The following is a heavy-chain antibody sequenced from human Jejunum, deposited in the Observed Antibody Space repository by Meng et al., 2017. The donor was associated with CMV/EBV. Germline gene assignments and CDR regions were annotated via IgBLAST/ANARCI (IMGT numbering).Heavy chain of an antibody. CDR1: EFAVSSYW. J-gene: IGHJ4*02. D-gene: IGHD1-26*01. CDR2: INGNENSR. CDR3: TRVIQDGTYGKFDY. V-gene: IGHV3-74*01. Sequence: SEFAVSSYWIRWIHRAPGRGLVWVSRINGNENSRGFADSIGSRFTISRDNAKNTLYLQMNSLRVEDTAVYYCTRVIQDGTYGKFDYWDQGTLVTVSS.